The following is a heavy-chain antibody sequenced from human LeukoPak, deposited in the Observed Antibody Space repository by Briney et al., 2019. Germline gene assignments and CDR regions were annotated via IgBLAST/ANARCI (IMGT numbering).Heavy chain of an antibody. CDR2: IYSSGST. J-gene: IGHJ4*02. D-gene: IGHD3-10*01. V-gene: IGHV4-4*07. CDR3: ARTSARGAQFGY. Sequence: SETLSLTCSVSGGSISSYYWSWIRQPARKGLEWIGRIYSSGSTNYNPSLKTRVTMSLDTSKNQFSLNLTTVTAADTAVYYCARTSARGAQFGYWGQGTLVTVSS. CDR1: GGSISSYY.